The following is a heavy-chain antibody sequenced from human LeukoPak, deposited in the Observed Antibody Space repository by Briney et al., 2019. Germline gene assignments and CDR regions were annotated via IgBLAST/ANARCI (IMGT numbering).Heavy chain of an antibody. CDR1: GFTFSSYA. J-gene: IGHJ4*02. D-gene: IGHD4-17*01. CDR3: AKSVRGDYIGSDDY. CDR2: ISGSGGST. V-gene: IGHV3-23*01. Sequence: PGGSLRLSCAASGFTFSSYAMTWVRQAPGKGLEWVSAISGSGGSTYYADSVKGRFTTSRVNSKNTLYLQMNSLGAEDTAVYFCAKSVRGDYIGSDDYWGQGTLVTVSS.